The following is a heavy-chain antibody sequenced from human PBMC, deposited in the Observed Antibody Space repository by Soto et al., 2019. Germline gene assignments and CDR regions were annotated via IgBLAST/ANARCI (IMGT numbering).Heavy chain of an antibody. D-gene: IGHD6-13*01. J-gene: IGHJ6*02. V-gene: IGHV4-39*01. CDR2: IYYSGST. CDR1: GGSISSSSYY. Sequence: SETLSLTCTVSGGSISSSSYYWGWIRQPPGKGLEWIGSIYYSGSTYYNPSLKSRVTISVDTSKNQFSLKLSSVTAADTAVYYCARQGGDGSSWYYYYYGMDVWGQGTTVTVSS. CDR3: ARQGGDGSSWYYYYYGMDV.